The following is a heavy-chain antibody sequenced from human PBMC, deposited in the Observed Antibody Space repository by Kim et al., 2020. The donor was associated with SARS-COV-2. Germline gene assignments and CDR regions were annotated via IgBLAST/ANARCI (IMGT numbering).Heavy chain of an antibody. CDR2: IYYSGST. V-gene: IGHV4-31*03. CDR1: GGSISSGGYF. Sequence: SETLSLTCTVSGGSISSGGYFWSWIRQHPGKGLEWIGYIYYSGSTYYNPSLKSRVTISVDTSKNQFSLKLSSVTAADTAVYYCAREDSGYDWTDAFDIWGQGTMVTVSS. D-gene: IGHD5-12*01. CDR3: AREDSGYDWTDAFDI. J-gene: IGHJ3*02.